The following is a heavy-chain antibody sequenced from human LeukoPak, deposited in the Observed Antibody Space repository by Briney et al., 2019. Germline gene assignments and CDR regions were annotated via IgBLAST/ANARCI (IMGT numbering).Heavy chain of an antibody. D-gene: IGHD3-3*01. CDR3: ARDLRGLRFLID. Sequence: GRSLRLSCAASGFTFSSYAMHWVRQAPGKGLEWVAVISYDGSNKYYADSVKGRFTISRDNSKNTLYLQMNSLRAEDTAVYYCARDLRGLRFLIDWGQGTLVTVSS. CDR1: GFTFSSYA. CDR2: ISYDGSNK. J-gene: IGHJ4*02. V-gene: IGHV3-30-3*01.